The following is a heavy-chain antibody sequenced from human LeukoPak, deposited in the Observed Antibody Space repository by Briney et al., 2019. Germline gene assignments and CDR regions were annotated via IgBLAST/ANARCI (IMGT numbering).Heavy chain of an antibody. Sequence: PSETLSLTCTVSGGSISSSSYYWGWIRQPPGKGLEWIGSIYYSGSTYYNPSLKSRVTISVDTSKNQFSLKLSSVTAADTAVYYCARNIAVAGFHWGQGTLVTVSS. J-gene: IGHJ1*01. V-gene: IGHV4-39*01. CDR2: IYYSGST. D-gene: IGHD6-19*01. CDR3: ARNIAVAGFH. CDR1: GGSISSSSYY.